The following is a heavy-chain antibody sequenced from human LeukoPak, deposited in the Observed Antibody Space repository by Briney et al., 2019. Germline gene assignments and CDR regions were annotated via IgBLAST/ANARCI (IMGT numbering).Heavy chain of an antibody. V-gene: IGHV4-59*01. CDR2: VYYSGST. CDR3: ARVRSSRSNWFDP. D-gene: IGHD2/OR15-2a*01. Sequence: SETLSLTCSVSAGSISGYYWSWIRQPPGKGLEWIGYVYYSGSTNYNASHYNPSLKSRVTISVATSKNQFSLRLISVTAADTAVYYCARVRSSRSNWFDPWGQGTLVTVSS. J-gene: IGHJ5*02. CDR1: AGSISGYY.